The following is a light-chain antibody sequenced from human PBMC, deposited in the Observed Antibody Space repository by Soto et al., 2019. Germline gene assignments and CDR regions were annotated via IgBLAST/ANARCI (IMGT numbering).Light chain of an antibody. CDR2: GAS. J-gene: IGKJ2*01. V-gene: IGKV3-15*01. CDR3: QQYNKWPRT. Sequence: EIVVTQSPGTLSVSPGERATLSCKTSQSISRDLAWYQQKPGQPPRLLISGASTRATGCPARFSGSGSGTEFTLTISSLQSEDFAVYHCQQYNKWPRTFGQGTRLEIK. CDR1: QSISRD.